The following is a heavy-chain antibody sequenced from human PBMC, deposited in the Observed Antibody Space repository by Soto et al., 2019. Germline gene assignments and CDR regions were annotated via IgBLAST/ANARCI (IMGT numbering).Heavy chain of an antibody. Sequence: SETLSLTCTVSGGSISSGGYYWSWIRQHPGKGLEWIGYIYYSGSTYYNPSLKSRVTISVDTSKNQFSLKLSSVTAADTAVYYCARDASPDCSSTSCYPPGFDPWGQGTLVTVSS. D-gene: IGHD2-2*01. CDR3: ARDASPDCSSTSCYPPGFDP. CDR2: IYYSGST. V-gene: IGHV4-31*03. CDR1: GGSISSGGYY. J-gene: IGHJ5*02.